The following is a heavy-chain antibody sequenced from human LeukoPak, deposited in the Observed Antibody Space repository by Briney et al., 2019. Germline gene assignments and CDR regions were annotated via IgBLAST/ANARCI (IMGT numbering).Heavy chain of an antibody. Sequence: ASVKVSCKASGYTFTSYYMHWVRQAPGQGLEWMGIINPSGGSTSYAQKFQGRVTMTRDTSTSTVYMELSSLRSEDTAVYYCARGGWLRFRRSPYYYMDVWGKGTTVTVSS. V-gene: IGHV1-46*01. D-gene: IGHD5-12*01. J-gene: IGHJ6*03. CDR1: GYTFTSYY. CDR2: INPSGGST. CDR3: ARGGWLRFRRSPYYYMDV.